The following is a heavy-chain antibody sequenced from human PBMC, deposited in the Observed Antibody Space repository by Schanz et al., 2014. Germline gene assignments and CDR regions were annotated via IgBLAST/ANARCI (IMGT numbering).Heavy chain of an antibody. CDR3: ARDGFGGYLDS. J-gene: IGHJ4*02. CDR2: IRQDGSAK. CDR1: GFTFSHYW. V-gene: IGHV3-7*03. Sequence: EVHLVESGGGLVQPGGSLRLSCAASGFTFSHYWLSWVRQTPGKRLEWVANIRQDGSAKFYVDSVNSRFAISRDNAENSVFLQMNSLRSEDTAVYYCARDGFGGYLDSWGQGTLVTVSS. D-gene: IGHD3-10*01.